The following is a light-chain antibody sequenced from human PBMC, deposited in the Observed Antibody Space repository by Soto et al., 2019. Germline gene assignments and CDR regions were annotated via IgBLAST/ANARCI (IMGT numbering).Light chain of an antibody. CDR1: QSILYSSNNKNY. V-gene: IGKV4-1*01. CDR3: QQYYSSPFT. CDR2: WAS. J-gene: IGKJ3*01. Sequence: DIVMTQSPDSLAVSLGERATINCKSSQSILYSSNNKNYLAWYQQKPGQPPNLLIYWASTRQSGVPDRFSGSGSGTDFPLTLSSLQAEDVAVYYCQQYYSSPFTFGPGTKVDIK.